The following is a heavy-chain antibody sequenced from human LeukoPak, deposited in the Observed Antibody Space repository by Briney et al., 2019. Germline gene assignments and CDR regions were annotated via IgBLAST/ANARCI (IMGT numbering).Heavy chain of an antibody. Sequence: SVKVSCKASGYTFTSYDINWVRQATGQGLEWMGGIIPIFGTANYAQKFQGRVTITADESTSTAYMELSSLRSEDTAVYYCARGSYTLGYQPYWGQGTLVTVSS. V-gene: IGHV1-69*13. J-gene: IGHJ4*02. CDR3: ARGSYTLGYQPY. CDR2: IIPIFGTA. CDR1: GYTFTSYD. D-gene: IGHD7-27*01.